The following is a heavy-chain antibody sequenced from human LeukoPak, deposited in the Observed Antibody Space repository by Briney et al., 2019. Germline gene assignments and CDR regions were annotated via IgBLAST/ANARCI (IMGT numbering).Heavy chain of an antibody. V-gene: IGHV4-59*08. D-gene: IGHD1-26*01. CDR2: IYYTGST. Sequence: SETLSLTCTVSGGSIDSYYWSWIRQPPGKGLEWIGYIYYTGSTEYHPSLKSRVTLSVDTSKNHFSLNLRSVTAADTAFYYCARNGGYGKFDYWGQGTLVTVSS. CDR1: GGSIDSYY. J-gene: IGHJ4*02. CDR3: ARNGGYGKFDY.